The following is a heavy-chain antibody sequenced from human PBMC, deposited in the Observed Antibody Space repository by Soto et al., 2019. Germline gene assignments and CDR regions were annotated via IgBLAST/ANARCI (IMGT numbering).Heavy chain of an antibody. V-gene: IGHV3-11*03. CDR3: AKYGSSGYYYFDY. CDR1: GFTFGDSY. D-gene: IGHD3-22*01. J-gene: IGHJ4*02. CDR2: ISPGSRYP. Sequence: GGSLRLSCAGSGFTFGDSYMSWIRQAPGKGLEWLSYISPGSRYPAYADSVKGRFTISRDNSKNTLYLQMNSLRAEDTAVYYCAKYGSSGYYYFDYWGQGTLVTVSS.